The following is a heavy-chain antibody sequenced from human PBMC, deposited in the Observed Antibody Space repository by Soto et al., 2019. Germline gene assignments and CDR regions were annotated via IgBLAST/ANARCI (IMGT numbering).Heavy chain of an antibody. V-gene: IGHV3-23*01. CDR3: AKELYNYASSHFDY. J-gene: IGHJ4*02. CDR2: IGSSGDYT. CDR1: GFTFSNYA. D-gene: IGHD5-18*01. Sequence: GGSLRLSCAASGFTFSNYAMSWVRQAPGKGLEWVSAIGSSGDYTNYADSVKGRFTISRDNSKNTLYLQMNSLRAEDTAVFYCAKELYNYASSHFDYWGQGSLVTVSS.